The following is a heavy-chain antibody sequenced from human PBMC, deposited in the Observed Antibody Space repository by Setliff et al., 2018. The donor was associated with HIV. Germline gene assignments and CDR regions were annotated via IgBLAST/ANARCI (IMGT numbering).Heavy chain of an antibody. V-gene: IGHV4-34*01. D-gene: IGHD6-13*01. CDR1: GGSFSGFY. Sequence: SETLSLTCAVYGGSFSGFYWNWIRQPPGKGLEWVGSIYHSGTTYYNPSLKSRVTISVDTSKNQFSLKLSSVTAADTAVYYCARDGYSSSWYVISGSFDYWGQGILVTVSS. CDR3: ARDGYSSSWYVISGSFDY. CDR2: IYHSGTT. J-gene: IGHJ4*02.